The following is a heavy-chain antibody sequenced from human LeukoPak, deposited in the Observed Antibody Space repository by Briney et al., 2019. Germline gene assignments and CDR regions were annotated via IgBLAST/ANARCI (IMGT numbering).Heavy chain of an antibody. V-gene: IGHV4-59*01. CDR3: VREGDYGANSWDAFDV. Sequence: PSETLSLTCTVSGGSITSYYWSWIRQPPGRGLEWIGYIFYSGDTHYNPSLKGRLTISLDTSKKQISLNLTSVTVADTAVYYCVREGDYGANSWDAFDVWGQGTMVSVSS. D-gene: IGHD4-23*01. CDR1: GGSITSYY. J-gene: IGHJ3*01. CDR2: IFYSGDT.